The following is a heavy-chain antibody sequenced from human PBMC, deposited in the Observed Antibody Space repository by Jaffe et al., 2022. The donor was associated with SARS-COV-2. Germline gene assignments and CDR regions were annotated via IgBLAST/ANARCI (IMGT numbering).Heavy chain of an antibody. V-gene: IGHV4-39*01. CDR3: ARTRGFTYVENFDY. J-gene: IGHJ4*02. Sequence: QLQLQESGPGLVKSSETLSLTCTVSGGSISSTSYYWGWIRQPPGKGLEWIGSVYYTGSTYYNPSSKSRVTISVDTSKNQFSLKLSSVTAADTAVYYCARTRGFTYVENFDYWGQGTLVTVSS. D-gene: IGHD5-18*01. CDR2: VYYTGST. CDR1: GGSISSTSYY.